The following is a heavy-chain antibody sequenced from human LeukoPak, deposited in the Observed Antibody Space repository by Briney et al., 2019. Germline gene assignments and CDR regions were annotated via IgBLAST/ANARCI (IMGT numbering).Heavy chain of an antibody. CDR1: GFTFSSYA. J-gene: IGHJ4*02. D-gene: IGHD3-22*01. V-gene: IGHV3-23*01. CDR3: AKGTYYYDSSGYSVGY. CDR2: ISGSGGST. Sequence: PGGSLRLSCAASGFTFSSYAMSWVRQAPGKGLEWVSSISGSGGSTYYADSVKGRFTISRDNSKNTLYLQMNSLRAEDTAVYYCAKGTYYYDSSGYSVGYWGQGTLATVSS.